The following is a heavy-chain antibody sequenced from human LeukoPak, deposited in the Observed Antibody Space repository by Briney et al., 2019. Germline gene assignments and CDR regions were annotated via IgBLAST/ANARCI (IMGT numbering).Heavy chain of an antibody. D-gene: IGHD1-26*01. CDR2: IYHSGST. J-gene: IGHJ4*02. Sequence: SETLSLTCTVSGYSISSGYYWGWIRQPPGKGLEWIGSIYHSGSTYYNPSLKSQVTISVDTSKNQFSLKLSSVTAADTAVYYCARDKVGAKDYWGQGTLVAVSS. CDR1: GYSISSGYY. V-gene: IGHV4-38-2*02. CDR3: ARDKVGAKDY.